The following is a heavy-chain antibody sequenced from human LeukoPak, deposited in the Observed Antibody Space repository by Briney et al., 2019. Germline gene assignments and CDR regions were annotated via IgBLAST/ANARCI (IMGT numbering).Heavy chain of an antibody. CDR1: GGSFSGYY. J-gene: IGHJ4*02. D-gene: IGHD4-17*01. V-gene: IGHV4-34*01. Sequence: SETLSLTCAVYGGSFSGYYWGWIRHPPGQEREWIGDTNHSGSTNYNPSLNSRVTISVDTSKNQFSLKLSSVTAADTAVYYCARGQHDYGDYKGFDYWGQGTLVTVSS. CDR2: TNHSGST. CDR3: ARGQHDYGDYKGFDY.